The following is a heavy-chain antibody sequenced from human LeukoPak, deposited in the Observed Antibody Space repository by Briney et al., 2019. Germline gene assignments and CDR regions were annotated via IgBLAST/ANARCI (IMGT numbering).Heavy chain of an antibody. Sequence: PGRSLRLSCAASGFTFSTYAMHWVRQAPGKGLEWLTVISYNGPHQYYSDSVRGRFTISRDNSRNSVFLQINRLRPEDTAVYYCATSIRRITISSWGQGTLVTVSS. CDR1: GFTFSTYA. CDR3: ATSIRRITISS. D-gene: IGHD3-3*01. CDR2: ISYNGPHQ. J-gene: IGHJ4*02. V-gene: IGHV3-30*04.